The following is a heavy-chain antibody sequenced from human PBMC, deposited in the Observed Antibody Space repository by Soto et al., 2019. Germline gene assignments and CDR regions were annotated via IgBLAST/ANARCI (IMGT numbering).Heavy chain of an antibody. CDR1: GYSFTSYW. V-gene: IGHV5-10-1*01. Sequence: SLKISCKGSGYSFTSYWISWVRQMPGKGLEWMGRIDPSDSYTNYSPSFQGHVTISADKSISTAYLQWSSLKASDTAMYYCARSLAAAGTSLGYYGMDVWGQGTTVTVSS. J-gene: IGHJ6*02. CDR2: IDPSDSYT. D-gene: IGHD6-13*01. CDR3: ARSLAAAGTSLGYYGMDV.